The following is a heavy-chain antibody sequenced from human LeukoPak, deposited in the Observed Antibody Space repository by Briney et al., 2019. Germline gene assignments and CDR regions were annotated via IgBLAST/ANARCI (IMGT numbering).Heavy chain of an antibody. J-gene: IGHJ5*02. V-gene: IGHV1-2*02. CDR3: ARDRSWDFWSGFTSWTGDGWFDP. CDR1: GYTFTGYY. Sequence: GASVKVSCKASGYTFTGYYMHWVRQAPGQGLEWMGWINPNSGGTNYAQKFQGRVTMTRDTSISTAYMELSRLRSDDTAVYYCARDRSWDFWSGFTSWTGDGWFDPWGQGTLVTVSS. CDR2: INPNSGGT. D-gene: IGHD3-3*01.